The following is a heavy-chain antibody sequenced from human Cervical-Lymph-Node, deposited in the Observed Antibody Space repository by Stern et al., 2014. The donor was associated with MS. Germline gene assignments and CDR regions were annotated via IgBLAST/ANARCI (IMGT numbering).Heavy chain of an antibody. CDR2: LHTKTGTP. Sequence: QVQLVQSGSELKKPGASVKVSCKASGYTFTSHVMNWVRQAPGQGLEWMGWLHTKTGTPTSAQGFPGRIVFSFYATGRTTYLQITSLKAEDSAVYYCARLSHITISGVVPDAFDILVQGTMVTVSS. J-gene: IGHJ3*02. CDR3: ARLSHITISGVVPDAFDI. CDR1: GYTFTSHV. V-gene: IGHV7-4-1*02. D-gene: IGHD3-3*01.